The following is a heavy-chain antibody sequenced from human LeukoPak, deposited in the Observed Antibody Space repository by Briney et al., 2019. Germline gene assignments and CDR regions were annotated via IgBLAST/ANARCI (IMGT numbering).Heavy chain of an antibody. D-gene: IGHD3-3*01. V-gene: IGHV1-46*01. J-gene: IGHJ6*03. CDR2: INPSGGST. CDR3: ARLVEGDFWSGYAAHYYYYYMDV. CDR1: GYTFTSYY. Sequence: ASVKVSCKASGYTFTSYYMHWVRQAPGQGLEWMGIINPSGGSTSYAQKFQGRVTMTRDMSTSTVYMELRSLRSDDTAVYYCARLVEGDFWSGYAAHYYYYYMDVWGKGTTVTVSS.